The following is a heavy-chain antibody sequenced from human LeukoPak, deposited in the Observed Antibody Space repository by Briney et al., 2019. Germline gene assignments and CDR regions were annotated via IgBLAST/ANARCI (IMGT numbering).Heavy chain of an antibody. D-gene: IGHD3-10*01. Sequence: GGSLRLSCAASGFTFSGYSMNWVRQAPGKGLEWVSYISSSSSTIDYADSVKGRFTISRDNAKNSLYLQMNSLRAEDTAVYYCARVTSGSYPLWAPDLDYWGQGTLVTVSS. CDR3: ARVTSGSYPLWAPDLDY. J-gene: IGHJ4*02. CDR2: ISSSSSTI. V-gene: IGHV3-48*04. CDR1: GFTFSGYS.